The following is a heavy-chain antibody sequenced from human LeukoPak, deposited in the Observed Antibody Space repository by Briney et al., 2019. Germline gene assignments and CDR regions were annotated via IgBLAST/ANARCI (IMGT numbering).Heavy chain of an antibody. J-gene: IGHJ4*02. D-gene: IGHD3-10*01. CDR1: GGSFSGYY. Sequence: SETLSLTCAVYGGSFSGYYWSCIRQPPGKGLEWIGEINHSGRTNYNPSLKSRVTISVDTSKNQFSLKLGSVTAADTAVYYCARGLREYYYGSGSYYNPPFGYWGQGTLVTVSS. V-gene: IGHV4-34*01. CDR3: ARGLREYYYGSGSYYNPPFGY. CDR2: INHSGRT.